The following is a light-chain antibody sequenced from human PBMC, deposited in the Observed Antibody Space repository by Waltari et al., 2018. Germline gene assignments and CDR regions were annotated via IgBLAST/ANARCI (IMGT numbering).Light chain of an antibody. J-gene: IGKJ4*01. V-gene: IGKV3-11*01. CDR2: DTS. Sequence: DIVLTQSPAILSFSPGERASLSCRASQSVTNYLTWYQQKPGQAPRLLIYDTSNMATGIPSRFSGSGFGTDFTLTISSLEPEDFAVYYCQQRRDWPLTFGGGTKVEIK. CDR1: QSVTNY. CDR3: QQRRDWPLT.